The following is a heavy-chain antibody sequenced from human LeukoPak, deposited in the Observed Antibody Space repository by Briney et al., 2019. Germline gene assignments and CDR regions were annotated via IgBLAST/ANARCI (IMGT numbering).Heavy chain of an antibody. D-gene: IGHD2-15*01. CDR3: ARSVEGYCSGGSCYSYYYVDV. Sequence: SETLSLTCTVSGGSISSYYWSWIRQPAGKGLEWIGRIYTSGSTNYNPSLKSRVTMSVDTSKNQFSLKLSSVTAADTAVYYCARSVEGYCSGGSCYSYYYVDVWGKGTTVTVSS. J-gene: IGHJ6*03. CDR1: GGSISSYY. V-gene: IGHV4-4*07. CDR2: IYTSGST.